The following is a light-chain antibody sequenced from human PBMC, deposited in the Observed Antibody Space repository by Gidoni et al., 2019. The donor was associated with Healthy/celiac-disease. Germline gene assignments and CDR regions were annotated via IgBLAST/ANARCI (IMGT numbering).Light chain of an antibody. Sequence: QSVLTQPPSASGTPGPRVTISCSGSSSNNGSNTVNWYQQLPGTAPKLLIYSNNQRPSGVPDRFSGSKSGTSASLAISGLQSEDEADYYCAAWDDSLNGVVFGGGTKLTVL. V-gene: IGLV1-44*01. CDR3: AAWDDSLNGVV. CDR2: SNN. CDR1: SSNNGSNT. J-gene: IGLJ2*01.